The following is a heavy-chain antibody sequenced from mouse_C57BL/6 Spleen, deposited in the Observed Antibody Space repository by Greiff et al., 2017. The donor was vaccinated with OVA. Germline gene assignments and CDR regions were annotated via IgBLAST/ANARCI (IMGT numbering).Heavy chain of an antibody. CDR3: ARDNYGSSSYYFDY. CDR1: GFTFSSSA. CDR2: ISDGGSYT. V-gene: IGHV5-4*01. Sequence: EVKLVESGGGLVKPGGSLKLSCAASGFTFSSSAMSWVRQTPEKRLEWVATISDGGSYTYYPDNVKGRFTISRDNAKNNLYLQMSHLKYEDTAMYYCARDNYGSSSYYFDYWGQGTTLTVSS. J-gene: IGHJ2*01. D-gene: IGHD1-1*01.